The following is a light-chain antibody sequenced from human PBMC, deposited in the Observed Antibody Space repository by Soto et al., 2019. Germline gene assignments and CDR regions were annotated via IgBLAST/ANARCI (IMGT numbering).Light chain of an antibody. CDR1: QSISSY. CDR2: AAS. Sequence: DIQMTQSPSCLSASEGDRVTITCRASQSISSYLNWYQQKPGKAPKLLIYAASSLQSGVPSRFSGSGSGTDFTLTTSSLQPEDFATYYCQQSYSTPLTFGVRTKVDIK. J-gene: IGKJ4*01. V-gene: IGKV1-39*01. CDR3: QQSYSTPLT.